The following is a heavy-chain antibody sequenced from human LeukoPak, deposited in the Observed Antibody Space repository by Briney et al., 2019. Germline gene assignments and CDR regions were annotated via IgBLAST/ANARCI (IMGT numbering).Heavy chain of an antibody. J-gene: IGHJ4*02. CDR3: ARDGPRIAALGEDFDY. V-gene: IGHV1-46*01. D-gene: IGHD6-6*01. Sequence: SVNVSYKPSVYTFTSYYMHWVRPAPAQGLEWMGIINPSGGSTSYAQKFQGRVTMTRDTSTSTVYMELSSLRSEDTAVYYCARDGPRIAALGEDFDYWGQGTLATVSS. CDR2: INPSGGST. CDR1: VYTFTSYY.